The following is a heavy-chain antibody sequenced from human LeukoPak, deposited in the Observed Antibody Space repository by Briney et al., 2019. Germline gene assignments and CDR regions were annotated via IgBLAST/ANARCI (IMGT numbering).Heavy chain of an antibody. CDR2: INHSGST. V-gene: IGHV4-34*01. CDR3: AIPGYSSSWYGTDY. Sequence: SETLSLTCAVYGGSFSGYYWGWIRQPPGKGLEWIGEINHSGSTNYNPSLKSRVTISVDTSKNQFSLKLSSVTAADTAVYYCAIPGYSSSWYGTDYWGQGTLVTVSS. CDR1: GGSFSGYY. J-gene: IGHJ4*02. D-gene: IGHD6-13*01.